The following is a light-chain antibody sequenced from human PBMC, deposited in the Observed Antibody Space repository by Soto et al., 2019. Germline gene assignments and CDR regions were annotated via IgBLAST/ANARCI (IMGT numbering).Light chain of an antibody. J-gene: IGKJ4*01. V-gene: IGKV3-15*01. CDR1: QSVSRN. CDR2: GAS. Sequence: EIVMTHSPATLSVSPGERATLSCRASQSVSRNLAWYQQKPGQAPRLLIYGASTRATDIAARISGSGSGTEFTITIGSLQSEDFAVYYCQQYNKWPLTFGGGTKVEIK. CDR3: QQYNKWPLT.